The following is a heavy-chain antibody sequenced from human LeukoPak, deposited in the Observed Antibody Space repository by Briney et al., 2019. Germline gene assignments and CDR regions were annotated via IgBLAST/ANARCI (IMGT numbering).Heavy chain of an antibody. Sequence: SVKVSCKASGGTFSSYAISWARQAPGQGLEWMGRIIPILGIANYAQKFQGRVTITADKSTSTAYMELSSLRSEDTAVYYCARTSLAAAGPSFDYWGQGTLVTVSS. CDR1: GGTFSSYA. CDR3: ARTSLAAAGPSFDY. V-gene: IGHV1-69*04. CDR2: IIPILGIA. J-gene: IGHJ4*02. D-gene: IGHD6-13*01.